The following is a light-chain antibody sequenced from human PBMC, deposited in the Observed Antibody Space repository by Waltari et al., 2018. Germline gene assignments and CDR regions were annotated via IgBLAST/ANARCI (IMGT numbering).Light chain of an antibody. CDR2: AAS. Sequence: DIQMTQSPSSLSASVGDRVTITCRASQSISSYLNWYQQKPRTAQKLLIYAASSLQSGVPTRFSGSGSGTDFTLTISSLQPEDFATYFCQQRYSTPPWTFGQGTKVEIK. CDR3: QQRYSTPPWT. J-gene: IGKJ1*01. V-gene: IGKV1-39*01. CDR1: QSISSY.